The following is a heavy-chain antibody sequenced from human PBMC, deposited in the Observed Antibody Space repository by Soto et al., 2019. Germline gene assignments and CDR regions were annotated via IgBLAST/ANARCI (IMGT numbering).Heavy chain of an antibody. CDR3: ARGVTPSDY. Sequence: QVQLVQSGAEVKKPGASVKVSCKASGYTFTNFGISWVRQAPGQGLEWMGWISAYNGNTNYAQKFQGRVTVTTDTSTGTAYMEVRSLSFDDTAVYYCARGVTPSDYWGQGTLVTVSS. D-gene: IGHD2-21*02. J-gene: IGHJ4*02. V-gene: IGHV1-18*01. CDR2: ISAYNGNT. CDR1: GYTFTNFG.